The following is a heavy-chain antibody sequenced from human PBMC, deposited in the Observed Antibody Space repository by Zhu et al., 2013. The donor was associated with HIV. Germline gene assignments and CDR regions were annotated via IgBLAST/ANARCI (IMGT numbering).Heavy chain of an antibody. CDR1: GFKFSNYG. Sequence: QVHLVQSGAEVRKPGASVKVSCKTFGFKFSNYGFTWMRQAPGQGLEWVGWISAWNGDTNYAQKLQGRVTMTTDTSTSTAYMELRSLRSDDTAVYYCAREAGIAAAGTFDYWGQGTLVTVSS. CDR3: AREAGIAAAGTFDY. CDR2: ISAWNGDT. J-gene: IGHJ4*02. D-gene: IGHD6-13*01. V-gene: IGHV1-18*01.